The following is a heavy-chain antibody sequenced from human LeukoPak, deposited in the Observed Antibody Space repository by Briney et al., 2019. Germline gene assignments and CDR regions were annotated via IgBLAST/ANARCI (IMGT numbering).Heavy chain of an antibody. D-gene: IGHD3-22*01. V-gene: IGHV3-7*01. CDR3: ARDAYYDSSGYTKNFDY. Sequence: GGSLRLSCAASGFTFSSYWMSWVRQAPGKGLEWVANIKQDGSEKYYVDSVKGRFTISRDNAKNSLYLQMNSLRAEYTAVYYCARDAYYDSSGYTKNFDYWGQGTLVTVSS. J-gene: IGHJ4*02. CDR2: IKQDGSEK. CDR1: GFTFSSYW.